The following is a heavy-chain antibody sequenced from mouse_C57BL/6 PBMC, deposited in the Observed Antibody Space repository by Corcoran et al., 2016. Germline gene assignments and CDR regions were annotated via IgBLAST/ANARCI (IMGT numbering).Heavy chain of an antibody. Sequence: EVQLQQSGPELVKPGASVQISCKASGYTFTDYYMNWVKQSHGKSLEWIGDINPNNGGTSYNQKFKGKATLTVDKSSSTAYMELRSLTSEDSAVYYCATRRYYAMDYWGQGTSVTVSS. CDR3: ATRRYYAMDY. CDR2: INPNNGGT. CDR1: GYTFTDYY. J-gene: IGHJ4*01. V-gene: IGHV1-26*01.